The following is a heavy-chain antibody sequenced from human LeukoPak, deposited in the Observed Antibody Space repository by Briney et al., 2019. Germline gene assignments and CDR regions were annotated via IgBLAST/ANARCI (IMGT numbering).Heavy chain of an antibody. Sequence: PGGSLRLSCAASGFTFDDYAMHWVRQAPGKGLEWVSGISWNSGSIGYADSVKGRFTISRDNAKNSLYLQMNSLRAEDTALHYCAKDGAWGQGTLVTVSS. V-gene: IGHV3-9*01. CDR2: ISWNSGSI. CDR3: AKDGA. CDR1: GFTFDDYA. J-gene: IGHJ4*02. D-gene: IGHD4-17*01.